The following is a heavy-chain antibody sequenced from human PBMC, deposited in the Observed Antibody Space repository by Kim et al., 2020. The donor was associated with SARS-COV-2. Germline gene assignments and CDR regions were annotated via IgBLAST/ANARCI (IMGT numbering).Heavy chain of an antibody. Sequence: SETLSLTCAVYGGSFSGYYWSWIRQPPGKGLEWIGEINHSGSTNYNPSLKSRVTISVDTSKNQFSLKLSSVTAADTAVYYCARIVYSKGGDFDYWGQGTLVTVSS. CDR2: INHSGST. J-gene: IGHJ4*02. CDR3: ARIVYSKGGDFDY. D-gene: IGHD4-4*01. V-gene: IGHV4-34*01. CDR1: GGSFSGYY.